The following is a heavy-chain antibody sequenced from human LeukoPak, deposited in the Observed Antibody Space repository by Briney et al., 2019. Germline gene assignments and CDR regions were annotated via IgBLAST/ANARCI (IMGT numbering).Heavy chain of an antibody. V-gene: IGHV4-61*01. CDR2: IYYSGST. CDR3: AKVAAADYYFDY. D-gene: IGHD6-13*01. J-gene: IGHJ4*02. CDR1: GGSISSGSYY. Sequence: SQTLSLTCTVSGGSISSGSYYWSWIRQPPGKGLEWIGYIYYSGSTNYNPSLKSRVTISVDTSKNQFSLKLSSVTAADTAVYYCAKVAAADYYFDYWGQGTLVTVSS.